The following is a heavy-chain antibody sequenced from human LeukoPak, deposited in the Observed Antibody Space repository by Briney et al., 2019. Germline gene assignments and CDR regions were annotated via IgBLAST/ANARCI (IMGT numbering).Heavy chain of an antibody. J-gene: IGHJ4*02. CDR3: ARGGVVVINDY. CDR1: GYTFTSYA. V-gene: IGHV1-3*01. CDR2: INAGNGNT. Sequence: ASVKVSCKASGYTFTSYAMHWVRQAPGQRLERMGWINAGNGNTKYSQKFQGRVTITRDTSASTAYMELSSLRSEDTAVYYCARGGVVVINDYWGQGTLVTVSS. D-gene: IGHD3-22*01.